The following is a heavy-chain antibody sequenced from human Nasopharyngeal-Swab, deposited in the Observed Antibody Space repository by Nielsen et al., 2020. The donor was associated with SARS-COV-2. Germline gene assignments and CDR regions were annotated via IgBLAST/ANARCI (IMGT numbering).Heavy chain of an antibody. D-gene: IGHD5-12*01. V-gene: IGHV7-4-1*01. J-gene: IGHJ5*01. CDR2: INTNSGNP. Sequence: WVRQAPGQGLEWMGWINTNSGNPSYARGFTGRFVFSLDTSVNTAYLHISGLETQDTATYFCAKKGGDSSDVSGYSNWFDSWGQGTLVTVSS. CDR3: AKKGGDSSDVSGYSNWFDS.